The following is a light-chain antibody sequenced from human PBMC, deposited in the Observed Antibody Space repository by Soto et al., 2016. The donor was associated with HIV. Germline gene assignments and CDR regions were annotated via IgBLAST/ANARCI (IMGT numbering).Light chain of an antibody. V-gene: IGLV3-21*03. CDR2: DDR. J-gene: IGLJ2*01. CDR1: NIGSKS. Sequence: SYELTQPPSVSVAPGKTARITCGGNNIGSKSVHWYQQKPGQAPVVVVHDDRYRPSGIPERFSGSNSGNTATLTISRVEAGDEADYSCQVWDSSSDHVVFGGGTRLTVL. CDR3: QVWDSSSDHVV.